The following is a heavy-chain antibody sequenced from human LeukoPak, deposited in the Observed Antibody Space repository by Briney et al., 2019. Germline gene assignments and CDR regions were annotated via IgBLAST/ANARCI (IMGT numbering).Heavy chain of an antibody. CDR1: GFTFSSYG. J-gene: IGHJ6*04. CDR2: IWYDGSNK. V-gene: IGHV3-33*01. Sequence: GGSLRPSCAASGFTFSSYGMHWVRQAPGRGLEWVAVIWYDGSNKYYADSVKGRFTISRDNSKNTLYLQMNSLRAEDTAVYYCARDHHTISDYYYGMDVWGKGTTVTVSS. CDR3: ARDHHTISDYYYGMDV. D-gene: IGHD3-9*01.